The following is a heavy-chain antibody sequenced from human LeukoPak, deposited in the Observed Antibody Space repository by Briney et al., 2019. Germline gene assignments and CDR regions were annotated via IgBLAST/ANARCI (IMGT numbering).Heavy chain of an antibody. J-gene: IGHJ4*02. CDR1: GFTFSSFG. V-gene: IGHV3-23*01. CDR2: ISGSGGIT. CDR3: TSLGGLDY. Sequence: GGSLRLSCAASGFTFSSFGINWVRQAPGKGLEWVSIISGSGGITHYADSVKGRFTISRDNAKNTLYLQMDSLRAEDTAVYYCTSLGGLDYWGQGTLVTVSS. D-gene: IGHD1-26*01.